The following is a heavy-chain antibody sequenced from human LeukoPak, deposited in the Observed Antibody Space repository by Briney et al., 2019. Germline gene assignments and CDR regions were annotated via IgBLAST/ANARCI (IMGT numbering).Heavy chain of an antibody. J-gene: IGHJ4*02. CDR2: ITSDGSRT. Sequence: GGSLRLSCAASGFTFSTYWMHWVRQTPGKGLVWVSLITSDGSRTIYADSVKGRFTISRDNAKNTLYLQMNSLRAEDTAVYYCVRDGSGTTPFDNWGQGTLVTVSS. CDR1: GFTFSTYW. D-gene: IGHD1-1*01. V-gene: IGHV3-74*01. CDR3: VRDGSGTTPFDN.